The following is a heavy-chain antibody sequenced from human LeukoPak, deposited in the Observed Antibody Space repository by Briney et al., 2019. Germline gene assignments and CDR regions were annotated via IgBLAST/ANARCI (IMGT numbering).Heavy chain of an antibody. V-gene: IGHV3-64*01. J-gene: IGHJ4*02. CDR3: TRRYGGHSGWAGYHDS. D-gene: IGHD6-19*01. Sequence: GGSLRLSCVASGFSFSADIMHWVRQAPGKGLEYVSAIRRDGSSTFYANSVKGRFTISRDNSKSTLYLQMGSLQAEDTAVYYCTRRYGGHSGWAGYHDSWGQGTLVTVSS. CDR1: GFSFSADI. CDR2: IRRDGSST.